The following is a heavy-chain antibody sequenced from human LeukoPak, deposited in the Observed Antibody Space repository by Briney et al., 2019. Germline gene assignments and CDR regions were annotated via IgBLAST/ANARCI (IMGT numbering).Heavy chain of an antibody. V-gene: IGHV3-30*18. J-gene: IGHJ4*02. D-gene: IGHD2-2*01. CDR1: GFTFSSYG. CDR3: AKAGLGTRGDCSSTSCGGPLIDY. Sequence: PGGSLRLSCAASGFTFSSYGMHWVRQAPGKGLEWVAVISYDGSNKYYADSVKGRFTISRDNSKNTLYLQMNSLRAEDTAVYYCAKAGLGTRGDCSSTSCGGPLIDYWGQGTLVTVSS. CDR2: ISYDGSNK.